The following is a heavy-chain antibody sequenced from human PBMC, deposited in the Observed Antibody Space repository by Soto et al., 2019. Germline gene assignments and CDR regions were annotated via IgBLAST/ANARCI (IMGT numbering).Heavy chain of an antibody. CDR3: AREGYSSVAGFFDY. Sequence: PSETLSLTCTVSGGSISSYYWSWIRQPPGKGLEWIGYIYYSGSTNYNPSLKSRVTISVDTSKNQFSLKLSSVTAADTAAYYCAREGYSSVAGFFDYWGQGTLVTVSS. D-gene: IGHD6-25*01. CDR2: IYYSGST. J-gene: IGHJ4*02. CDR1: GGSISSYY. V-gene: IGHV4-59*01.